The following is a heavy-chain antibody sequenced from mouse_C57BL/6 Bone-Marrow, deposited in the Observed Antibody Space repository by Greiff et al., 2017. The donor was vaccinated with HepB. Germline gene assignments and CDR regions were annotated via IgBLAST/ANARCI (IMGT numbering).Heavy chain of an antibody. Sequence: QVQLQQSGPELVKPGASVKISCKASGYAFSSSWMNWVKQRPGKGLEWIGRIYPGDGDTNYNGKFKGKATLTADKSSSTAYMQLSSLTSADSAVYVCAGKRDGYYAWFAYWGRGTLVTVSA. CDR2: IYPGDGDT. V-gene: IGHV1-82*01. J-gene: IGHJ3*01. D-gene: IGHD2-3*01. CDR3: AGKRDGYYAWFAY. CDR1: GYAFSSSW.